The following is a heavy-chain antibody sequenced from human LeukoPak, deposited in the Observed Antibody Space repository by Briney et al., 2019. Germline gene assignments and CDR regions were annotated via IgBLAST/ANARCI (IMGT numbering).Heavy chain of an antibody. CDR1: GITFSNYA. D-gene: IGHD3-22*01. CDR3: ATNYYDSSRAASDY. J-gene: IGHJ4*02. V-gene: IGHV3-23*01. CDR2: ISGSGGSA. Sequence: PGGSLRLSCAASGITFSNYAMNWVRRAPGKGLEWDSTISGSGGSAYYVDSVKGRFTISRDNSRNTLYLQMNSLRDEDTAVYYCATNYYDSSRAASDYWGQGTLVTVSS.